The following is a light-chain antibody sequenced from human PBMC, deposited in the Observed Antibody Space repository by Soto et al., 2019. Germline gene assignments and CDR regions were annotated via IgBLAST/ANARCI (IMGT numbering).Light chain of an antibody. CDR2: DAS. CDR3: QQYGGSPRT. Sequence: EIVLTQSPGTLSLSPGERATLSCRASQSVSSSSLAWYQQKRGQAPRLLIHDASSRATGIPDRFIGSGSGTDFTLTISRLEPEDFEVYYCQQYGGSPRTFGQGTKVEVQ. CDR1: QSVSSSS. J-gene: IGKJ1*01. V-gene: IGKV3-20*01.